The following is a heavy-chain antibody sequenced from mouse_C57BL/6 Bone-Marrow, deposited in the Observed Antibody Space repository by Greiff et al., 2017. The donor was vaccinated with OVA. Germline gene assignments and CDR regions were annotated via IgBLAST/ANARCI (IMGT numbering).Heavy chain of an antibody. CDR1: GFTFSDYY. D-gene: IGHD3-2*02. J-gene: IGHJ4*01. Sequence: EVQVVESGGGLVQPGGSLKLSCAASGFTFSDYYMYWVRQTPEKRLEWVAYISNGGGSTYYPDTVKGRFTISRDNAKNTLYLQMSRLKSEDTAMYYCARQTAQATKAMDYWGQGTSVTVSS. CDR2: ISNGGGST. CDR3: ARQTAQATKAMDY. V-gene: IGHV5-12*01.